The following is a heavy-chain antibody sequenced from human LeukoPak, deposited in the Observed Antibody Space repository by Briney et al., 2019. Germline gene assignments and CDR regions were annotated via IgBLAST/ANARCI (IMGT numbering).Heavy chain of an antibody. CDR1: GFSFSSSA. CDR3: ARDPDA. Sequence: GGSLRLSCAASGFSFSSSAMHWVRQAPGKGLEWVAVIWYDGSNKYYADSVKGRFTISRDNSKNTLYLQMNSLRAEDTAVYYCARDPDAWGQGTLVTVSS. J-gene: IGHJ5*02. V-gene: IGHV3-33*08. CDR2: IWYDGSNK.